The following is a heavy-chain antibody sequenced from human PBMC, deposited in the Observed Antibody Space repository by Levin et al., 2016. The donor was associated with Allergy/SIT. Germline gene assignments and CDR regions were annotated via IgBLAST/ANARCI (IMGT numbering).Heavy chain of an antibody. CDR3: ARSEREAYSFFYSGMDV. CDR2: VSDRGTT. CDR1: GASITSYY. V-gene: IGHV4-59*01. J-gene: IGHJ6*02. D-gene: IGHD5/OR15-5a*01. Sequence: SETLSLTCTVSGASITSYYWSWIRQSPGKGLEWIAYVSDRGTTKYNPSLMSRVSISLDTSKNHFSLMVTSVTAADTAVYYCARSEREAYSFFYSGMDVWGHGTTVTVS.